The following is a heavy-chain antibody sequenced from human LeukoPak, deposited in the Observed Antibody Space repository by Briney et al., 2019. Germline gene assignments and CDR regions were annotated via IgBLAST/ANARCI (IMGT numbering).Heavy chain of an antibody. Sequence: QSGGSLRLSCAASGFTFSSYSMNWVRHAPGKELVWVSRINKDGSSTTYADSVKGRFTISRDNAESTLYLQLSSLRGEDTAVYYCARPKDSGDSVVAFDSWGQGTLVTVSS. V-gene: IGHV3-74*01. CDR3: ARPKDSGDSVVAFDS. D-gene: IGHD4-17*01. CDR1: GFTFSSYS. J-gene: IGHJ4*02. CDR2: INKDGSST.